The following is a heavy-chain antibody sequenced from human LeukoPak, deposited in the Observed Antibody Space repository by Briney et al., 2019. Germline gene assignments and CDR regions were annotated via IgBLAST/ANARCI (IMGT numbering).Heavy chain of an antibody. Sequence: ASVKVSCKASGYTFTSYGISLVRQAPGQGLEWMGWISAYNGNTNYAQKLQGRVTMTTDTSTSTAYMELRSLRSDDTAVYYCAREPRYYDSSGYPDYWGQGTLVTVSS. V-gene: IGHV1-18*01. CDR3: AREPRYYDSSGYPDY. J-gene: IGHJ4*02. CDR2: ISAYNGNT. CDR1: GYTFTSYG. D-gene: IGHD3-22*01.